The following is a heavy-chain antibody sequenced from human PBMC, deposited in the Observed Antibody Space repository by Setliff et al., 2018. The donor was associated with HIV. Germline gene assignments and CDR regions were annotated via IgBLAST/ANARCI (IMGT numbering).Heavy chain of an antibody. V-gene: IGHV1-2*06. CDR1: GYTFTGYY. CDR2: INPNSGGT. D-gene: IGHD3-22*01. Sequence: ASVKVSCKASGYTFTGYYMHWVRQAPGQGLEWMGRINPNSGGTNYAQKFQGRVTMTRDTSISTACMELSRLRSDDTAVYYCAREEINYYDSSGYNGNDYWGQGTLVTVSS. J-gene: IGHJ4*02. CDR3: AREEINYYDSSGYNGNDY.